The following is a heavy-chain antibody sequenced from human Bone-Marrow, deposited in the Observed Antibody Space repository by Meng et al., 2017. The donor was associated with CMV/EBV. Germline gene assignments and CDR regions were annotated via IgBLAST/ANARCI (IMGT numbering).Heavy chain of an antibody. CDR1: GFTVSSNE. D-gene: IGHD3-3*01. V-gene: IGHV3-38-3*01. CDR3: KKDPGRITIFGVVNFLEHY. J-gene: IGHJ4*02. CDR2: ISGGST. Sequence: GESLKISCASSGFTVSSNEMSWVRQAPGKGLEWVSSISGGSTYYADSRKGRFTISRDNSKNTLHLQMTSLRVEDTAVYYCKKDPGRITIFGVVNFLEHYWGQGTLVTVSS.